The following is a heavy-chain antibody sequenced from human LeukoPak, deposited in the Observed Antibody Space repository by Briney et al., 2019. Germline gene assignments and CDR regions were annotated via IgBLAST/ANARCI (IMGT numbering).Heavy chain of an antibody. Sequence: PGGSLRLSCAASGFTFSRSAMSWVRQAPGKGLEWVSFISTEGGSTYYADSVKGRFTISRDNSMNTLYLQMNNVRAEDTALYYCAKDWGHNWGQGTQDTVSS. CDR2: ISTEGGST. CDR3: AKDWGHN. J-gene: IGHJ4*02. CDR1: GFTFSRSA. D-gene: IGHD3-16*01. V-gene: IGHV3-23*01.